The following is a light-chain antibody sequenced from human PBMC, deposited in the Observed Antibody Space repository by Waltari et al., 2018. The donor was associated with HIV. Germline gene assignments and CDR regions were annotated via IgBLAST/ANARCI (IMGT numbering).Light chain of an antibody. Sequence: QSALTQPASVSGSPGQSITISCTGTSSDVGGYNYVSWYQQHPGKAPKLMIYGVTNRPSGVSNRFSGSKSVKTASLTISGLQVEDEADYYCSSYTSSSLEIFGGGTKLTVL. J-gene: IGLJ2*01. CDR3: SSYTSSSLEI. CDR2: GVT. V-gene: IGLV2-14*03. CDR1: SSDVGGYNY.